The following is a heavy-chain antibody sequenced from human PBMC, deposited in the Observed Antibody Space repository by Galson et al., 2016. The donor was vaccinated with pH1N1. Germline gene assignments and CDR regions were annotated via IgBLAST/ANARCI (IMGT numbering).Heavy chain of an antibody. Sequence: VKKPGESLKISCKGSGHKFPSSWIGWVRQMPGKGLEWMGIIYLGGSLIRYRPSFQGQVTISADKSVNIVYLEWGSLKASDTAMYYCARQNDYGDYRGDAFDIWGQGTMVTVSS. D-gene: IGHD4-17*01. CDR3: ARQNDYGDYRGDAFDI. CDR1: GHKFPSSW. J-gene: IGHJ3*02. V-gene: IGHV5-51*01. CDR2: IYLGGSLI.